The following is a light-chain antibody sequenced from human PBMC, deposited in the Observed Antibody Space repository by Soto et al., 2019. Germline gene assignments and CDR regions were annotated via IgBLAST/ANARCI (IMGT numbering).Light chain of an antibody. CDR2: KAS. Sequence: DIQMTQSPSTLSGYVGDRVTITCRASQSISSWLAWYQQKPGKAPNLLIYKASTLESGVPSRFSGSGSGTDFTLTISSLQPEDFATYYCQQINSYPLTFGGGTKVDIK. J-gene: IGKJ4*01. CDR1: QSISSW. V-gene: IGKV1-5*03. CDR3: QQINSYPLT.